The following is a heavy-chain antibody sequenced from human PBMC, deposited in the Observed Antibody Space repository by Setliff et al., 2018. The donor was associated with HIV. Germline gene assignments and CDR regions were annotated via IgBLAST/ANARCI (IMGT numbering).Heavy chain of an antibody. CDR1: GYTFTTYS. CDR2: IHAGKGDT. D-gene: IGHD2-8*02. V-gene: IGHV1-3*01. CDR3: VRGALLAAFDFDH. J-gene: IGHJ4*01. Sequence: ASVKVSCTVSGYTFTTYSLHWVRQAPGQSLEWLGWIHAGKGDTKYSQDLQGRITISSDTSANTAYMELSNLRSDDTSVYFCVRGALLAAFDFDHWGHGTLVTVSS.